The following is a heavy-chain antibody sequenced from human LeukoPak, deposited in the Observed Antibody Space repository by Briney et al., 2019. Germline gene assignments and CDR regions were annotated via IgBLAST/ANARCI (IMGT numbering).Heavy chain of an antibody. Sequence: PSQTLSLACTVSGTSINTYSWSWIPQTPGKGLEWIGYVYASGDYNSGINTYNPSLESRVTITVDTSKNQFALRLTSLTAADTAGYYCARGDQEFYYWGQGTRVTVSS. CDR2: VYASGDYNSGIN. J-gene: IGHJ4*02. V-gene: IGHV4-59*13. CDR3: ARGDQEFYY. CDR1: GTSINTYS.